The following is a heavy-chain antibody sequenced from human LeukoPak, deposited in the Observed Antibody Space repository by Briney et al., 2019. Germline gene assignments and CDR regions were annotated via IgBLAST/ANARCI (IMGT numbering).Heavy chain of an antibody. Sequence: SETLSLTCAVSGGSISSGGYSWSWIRQPPGKGLEWIGYIYHSGSTYYNPSLKSRVTISVDRSKSQFSLKLSSVTAADTAVYYCARWDRMIFDYWGQGTLVTVSS. J-gene: IGHJ4*02. CDR2: IYHSGST. CDR3: ARWDRMIFDY. CDR1: GGSISSGGYS. V-gene: IGHV4-30-2*01. D-gene: IGHD1-14*01.